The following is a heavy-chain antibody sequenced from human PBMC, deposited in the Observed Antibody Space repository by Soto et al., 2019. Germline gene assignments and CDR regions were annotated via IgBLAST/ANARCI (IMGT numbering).Heavy chain of an antibody. D-gene: IGHD5-12*01. CDR3: ARADSRYDLDY. CDR2: IYYSGST. J-gene: IGHJ4*02. Sequence: VQLQESGPGLVKPSQTLSLTCTVSGGSIRSGDYYWSWIRQPPGKGLEWIGYIYYSGSTYYNPSLKSRVTISVDTSKNQFSRQRSSVTAADTAGYYRARADSRYDLDYWGQGTLVTVSS. V-gene: IGHV4-30-4*01. CDR1: GGSIRSGDYY.